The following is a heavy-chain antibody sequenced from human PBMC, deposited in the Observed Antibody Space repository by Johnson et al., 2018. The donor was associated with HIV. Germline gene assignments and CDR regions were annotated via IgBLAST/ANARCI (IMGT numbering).Heavy chain of an antibody. Sequence: QVQLVESGGGVVRPGGSLRLSCAASGFTFSSYAMHWVRQAPGKGLEWVAVISYDGSNKYYADSVKGRFTISRDNSKNTLYLQMNSLRAEDTAVYYCARDRLLRAAAGMEGFAFDIWGQGTMVTVSS. D-gene: IGHD6-13*01. CDR2: ISYDGSNK. CDR1: GFTFSSYA. CDR3: ARDRLLRAAAGMEGFAFDI. J-gene: IGHJ3*02. V-gene: IGHV3-30-3*01.